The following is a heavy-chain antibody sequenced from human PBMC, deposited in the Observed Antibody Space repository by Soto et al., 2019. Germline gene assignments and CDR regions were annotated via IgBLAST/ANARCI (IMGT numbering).Heavy chain of an antibody. CDR3: ARVPSSSGRAHFDY. Sequence: QVQLVESGGGVVQPGRSLRLACAASGFTFSSYAMHWVRQAPGKGLEWVAVISYDGSNKYYADSVKGLFTISRDNSKNTVYLQLNSLRAEDTAVYYCARVPSSSGRAHFDYWGQGTLVTVSS. CDR2: ISYDGSNK. CDR1: GFTFSSYA. J-gene: IGHJ4*02. V-gene: IGHV3-30-3*01. D-gene: IGHD2-15*01.